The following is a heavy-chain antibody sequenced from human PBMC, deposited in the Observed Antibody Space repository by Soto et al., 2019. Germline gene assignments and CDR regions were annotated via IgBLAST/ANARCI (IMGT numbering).Heavy chain of an antibody. V-gene: IGHV1-46*03. D-gene: IGHD6-13*01. CDR2: INPSGGTT. CDR1: GYTFTSDY. J-gene: IGHJ4*02. CDR3: ARSVIADY. Sequence: GASVNVSCKASGYTFTSDYINWVRQAPGQGLEWMGIINPSGGTTNYAQKFQGRVTMTGDTSTSTVYMELTSLRSDDTAVYYCARSVIADYWGQGTLVTVSS.